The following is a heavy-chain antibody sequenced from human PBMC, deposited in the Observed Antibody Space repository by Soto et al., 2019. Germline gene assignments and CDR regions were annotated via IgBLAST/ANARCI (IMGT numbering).Heavy chain of an antibody. CDR2: FDPSDSYT. D-gene: IGHD6-19*01. Sequence: GESLKISCKGSGYSFTSYWISWVRQMPGKGLEWMGRFDPSDSYTNYSPSFQGHVTISADKSISTAYLQWSSLKASDTAVYYCARSRRGAYSSGWYSPSGYYNYGIDVWGQGTKVTVSS. CDR1: GYSFTSYW. CDR3: ARSRRGAYSSGWYSPSGYYNYGIDV. J-gene: IGHJ6*02. V-gene: IGHV5-10-1*01.